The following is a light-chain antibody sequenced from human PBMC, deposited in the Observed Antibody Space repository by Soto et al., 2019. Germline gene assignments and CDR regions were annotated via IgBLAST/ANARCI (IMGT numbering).Light chain of an antibody. CDR1: SSNIGAGYD. CDR2: GNN. CDR3: QSYDISLSGSRV. V-gene: IGLV1-40*01. Sequence: QSVLTQPPSVSGAPGQRVTISCTGSSSNIGAGYDVHWYQQLPGTAPKLLLYGNNNRPSGVPDRFSGSKSGTSASLAITGLQAEDEADYYCQSYDISLSGSRVFGGGTKVTVL. J-gene: IGLJ3*02.